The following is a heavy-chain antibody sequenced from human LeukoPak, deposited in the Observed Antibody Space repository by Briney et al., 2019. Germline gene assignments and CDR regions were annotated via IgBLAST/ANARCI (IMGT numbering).Heavy chain of an antibody. CDR2: VYYSGTT. Sequence: SGALSLTCTVAGDSISSSVHYWGWVRQPPGKGLEWIGSVYYSGTTHYSPSLKSRLTMFVDRSKNQFSLKMSSVTAADTAVYYCARVRGYSSSWYRAGYYYYYMDVWGKGTTVTVSS. V-gene: IGHV4-39*07. CDR3: ARVRGYSSSWYRAGYYYYYMDV. J-gene: IGHJ6*03. D-gene: IGHD6-13*01. CDR1: GDSISSSVHY.